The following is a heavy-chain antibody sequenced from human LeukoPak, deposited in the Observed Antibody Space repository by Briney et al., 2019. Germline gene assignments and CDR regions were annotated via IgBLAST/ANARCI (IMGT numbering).Heavy chain of an antibody. CDR2: IGSDNKP. D-gene: IGHD2-15*01. J-gene: IGHJ4*01. Sequence: GGSLRLSCEASGFTFSAYAMTWVRQAPGKGLEWVSSIGSDNKPHYSESVKGRFAISRDNSKNTLYLQMNSLRVEDTAVYYCAPTAVRGGYWGHGTLVTVSS. V-gene: IGHV3-23*01. CDR3: APTAVRGGY. CDR1: GFTFSAYA.